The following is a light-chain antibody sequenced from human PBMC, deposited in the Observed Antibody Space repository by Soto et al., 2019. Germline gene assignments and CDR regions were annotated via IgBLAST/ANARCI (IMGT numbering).Light chain of an antibody. Sequence: QSALTQPASVSGSPGQSITISCTGTSSDVGGYNYVSWYQQHPGKAPKLMIYEVSNRPSGVSNRFSGSKSGNMASLTVFGLQAEDEADYYCSSYTSSSTWVFGGGTKLTVL. CDR3: SSYTSSSTWV. J-gene: IGLJ3*02. CDR1: SSDVGGYNY. CDR2: EVS. V-gene: IGLV2-14*01.